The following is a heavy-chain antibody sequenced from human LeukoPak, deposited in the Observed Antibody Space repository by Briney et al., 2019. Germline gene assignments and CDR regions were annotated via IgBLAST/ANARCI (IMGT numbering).Heavy chain of an antibody. D-gene: IGHD5-24*01. CDR1: GGSFSGYY. CDR2: IYYSGST. Sequence: SETLSLTCAVYGGSFSGYYWSWIRQPPGKGLEWIGYIYYSGSTNYNPSLKSRVTISVDTSKNQFSLKLSSVTAADTAVYYCARGGDGYSSAFDYWGQGTLVTVSS. V-gene: IGHV4-59*01. J-gene: IGHJ4*02. CDR3: ARGGDGYSSAFDY.